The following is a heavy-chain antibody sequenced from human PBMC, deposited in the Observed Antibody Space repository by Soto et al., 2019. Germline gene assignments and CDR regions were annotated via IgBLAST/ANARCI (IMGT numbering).Heavy chain of an antibody. CDR3: AKIGEQWLVRRYYFDY. V-gene: IGHV3-23*01. D-gene: IGHD6-19*01. CDR2: ISGSGGST. J-gene: IGHJ4*02. CDR1: GFTVSSDA. Sequence: GGSLRLSCAASGFTVSSDAMSWVRQAPGKGLEWVSSISGSGGSTYYADSVQGRFTISRDNSKNTLYLQMTSLRAEDTAIYYCAKIGEQWLVRRYYFDYWGQGTLVTSPQ.